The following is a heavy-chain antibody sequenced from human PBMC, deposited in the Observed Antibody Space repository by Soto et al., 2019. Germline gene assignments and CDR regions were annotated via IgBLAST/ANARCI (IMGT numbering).Heavy chain of an antibody. V-gene: IGHV1-69*13. Sequence: SVKVSCKASGGTFSSYAISWVRQAPGQGLEWMGGIIPIFGTANYAQKFQGRVTITADESTSTAYMELSSLRSEDTAVYYCARPHDSCGADCSHSWCGTWGKGTLGTVAS. CDR1: GGTFSSYA. CDR2: IIPIFGTA. D-gene: IGHD2-21*02. J-gene: IGHJ5*02. CDR3: ARPHDSCGADCSHSWCGT.